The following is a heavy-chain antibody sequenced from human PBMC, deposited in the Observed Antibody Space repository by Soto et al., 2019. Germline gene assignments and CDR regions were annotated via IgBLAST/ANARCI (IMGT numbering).Heavy chain of an antibody. J-gene: IGHJ4*02. Sequence: PSETLSLTCAVSGASFSPNYCAWIRQPPGKGLEWIGYIYYSGSTYYNPSLKSRVTISVDTSKNQFSLKLSSVTAADTAVYYCASNSYGYTFYEYWGQGTLVTVSS. CDR1: GASFSPNY. CDR3: ASNSYGYTFYEY. D-gene: IGHD5-18*01. CDR2: IYYSGST. V-gene: IGHV4-59*08.